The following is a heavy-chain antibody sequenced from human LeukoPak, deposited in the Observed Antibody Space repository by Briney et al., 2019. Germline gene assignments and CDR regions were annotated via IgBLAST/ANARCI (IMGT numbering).Heavy chain of an antibody. Sequence: GGSLRLSCAASGLTFSPYWMSWVRQAPGKGLEWVANIKQDGSEKYYVDSVKGRFTISRDNAKNSPYLQMNSLRAEDTAVYYCARNGAPVVTAITPYYYYMDVWGKGTTVTVSS. J-gene: IGHJ6*03. CDR1: GLTFSPYW. CDR2: IKQDGSEK. D-gene: IGHD2-21*02. V-gene: IGHV3-7*01. CDR3: ARNGAPVVTAITPYYYYMDV.